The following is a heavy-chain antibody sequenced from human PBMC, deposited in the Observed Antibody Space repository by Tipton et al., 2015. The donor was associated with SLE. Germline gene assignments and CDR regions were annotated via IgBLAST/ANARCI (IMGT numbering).Heavy chain of an antibody. CDR1: SFTFGNFA. J-gene: IGHJ4*02. Sequence: SLRLSCAASSFTFGNFAMHWVRQAPGKGLERAAVIWYDGSETYYADSVKGRFTISRDNSKNTLYLQMNSLRPEDTGVYYCAKGGSSGWSFFDYWGQGTLVTVSS. D-gene: IGHD6-19*01. CDR2: IWYDGSET. V-gene: IGHV3-33*08. CDR3: AKGGSSGWSFFDY.